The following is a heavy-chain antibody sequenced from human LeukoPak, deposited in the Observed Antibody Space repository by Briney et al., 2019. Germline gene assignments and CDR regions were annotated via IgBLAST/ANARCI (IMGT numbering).Heavy chain of an antibody. CDR3: ARGNLVARGDY. Sequence: PGGSLRLSCAASGFTFSSYVMSWVRQAPGKGLEWVAVISYDGSNKYYADSVKGRFTISRDNSKNTLYLQMNSLRAEDTAVYYCARGNLVARGDYWGQGTLVTVSS. CDR2: ISYDGSNK. D-gene: IGHD5-12*01. V-gene: IGHV3-30-3*01. J-gene: IGHJ4*02. CDR1: GFTFSSYV.